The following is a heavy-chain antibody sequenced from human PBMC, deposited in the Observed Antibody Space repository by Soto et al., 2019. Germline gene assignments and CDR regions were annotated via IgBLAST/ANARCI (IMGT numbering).Heavy chain of an antibody. J-gene: IGHJ6*02. CDR2: ISSSSSYI. Sequence: VQLVESGGGLVKPGGSLRLSCAASGFTFSSYSMNWVRQAPGKGLEWVSSISSSSSYIYYADSVKGRFTISRDNAKNSLYLQMNSQRAEDTAVYYCARTSTVTTRAVTYYYYYGMDVWGQGTTVTVSS. CDR3: ARTSTVTTRAVTYYYYYGMDV. D-gene: IGHD4-17*01. CDR1: GFTFSSYS. V-gene: IGHV3-21*01.